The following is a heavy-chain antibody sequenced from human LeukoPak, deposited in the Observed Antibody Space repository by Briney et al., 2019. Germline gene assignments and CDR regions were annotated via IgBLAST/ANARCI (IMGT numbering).Heavy chain of an antibody. J-gene: IGHJ5*02. Sequence: GASVKVSCKASGYTFTNYYMHWVRQAPGQGLEWMGRINPNSGGTNYAQKFQGRVTMTRDTSISTAYMELSRLRSDDTAVYYCARDRRITGTTSNWFDPWGQGTLVTVSS. V-gene: IGHV1-2*06. CDR1: GYTFTNYY. CDR2: INPNSGGT. D-gene: IGHD1-7*01. CDR3: ARDRRITGTTSNWFDP.